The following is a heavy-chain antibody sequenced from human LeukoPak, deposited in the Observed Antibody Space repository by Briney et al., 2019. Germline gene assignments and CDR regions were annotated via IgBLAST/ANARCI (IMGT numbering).Heavy chain of an antibody. J-gene: IGHJ4*02. CDR3: ARLGRAVTTFFDY. CDR1: GGPITSYH. D-gene: IGHD4-17*01. V-gene: IGHV4-59*08. Sequence: SETLSLTCTVSGGPITSYHWSWIRQPPGKGLEWIGYIHNSGNTNYNPSLKSRVTISIDTSKNQFSLKLSSVTAADTAVYYCARLGRAVTTFFDYWGQGTLVTVSS. CDR2: IHNSGNT.